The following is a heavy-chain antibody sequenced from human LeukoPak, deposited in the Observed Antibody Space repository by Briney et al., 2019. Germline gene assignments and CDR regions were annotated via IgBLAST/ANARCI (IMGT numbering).Heavy chain of an antibody. Sequence: SETLSLTCAVYGGSFSGYYWSWIRQPPGKGLVWIGEINHSGSTNYNPSLKSRVTISVDTSKNQFSLKLSSVTAADTAVYYCAREAAGRYGIDLWGQGTTVTVSS. CDR1: GGSFSGYY. J-gene: IGHJ6*02. CDR3: AREAAGRYGIDL. V-gene: IGHV4-34*01. CDR2: INHSGST. D-gene: IGHD6-13*01.